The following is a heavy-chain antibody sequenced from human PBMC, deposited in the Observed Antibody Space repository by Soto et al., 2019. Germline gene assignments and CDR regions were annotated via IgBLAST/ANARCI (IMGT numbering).Heavy chain of an antibody. CDR3: ASLVVNAIRRRVDFDI. V-gene: IGHV5-51*01. CDR1: GYSFTSYW. Sequence: PGESLKISCKGSGYSFTSYWIGWVRQMPGKGLEWMGITYPGDSDTRYSPSFQGQVTISADKSISTAYLQWSSLKASDTAMYYCASLVVNAIRRRVDFDIWGQGTMVTV. D-gene: IGHD2-8*02. J-gene: IGHJ3*02. CDR2: TYPGDSDT.